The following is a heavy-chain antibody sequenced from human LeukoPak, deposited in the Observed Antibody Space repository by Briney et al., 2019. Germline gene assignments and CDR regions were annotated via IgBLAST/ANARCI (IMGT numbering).Heavy chain of an antibody. CDR2: IIPIFGTA. CDR3: AREDTWRYDFWSGYFDP. CDR1: GGTFSSYA. V-gene: IGHV1-69*05. D-gene: IGHD3-3*01. Sequence: ASVKVSCKASGGTFSSYAISWVRQAPGQGLEWMGGIIPIFGTANYARKFQGRVTITTDESTSTAYMELSSLRSEDTAVYYCAREDTWRYDFWSGYFDPWGQGTLVTVSS. J-gene: IGHJ5*02.